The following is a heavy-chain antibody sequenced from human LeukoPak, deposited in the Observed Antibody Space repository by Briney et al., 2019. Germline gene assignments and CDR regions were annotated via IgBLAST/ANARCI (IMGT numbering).Heavy chain of an antibody. V-gene: IGHV3-33*01. D-gene: IGHD5-24*01. CDR1: GFTFSTYG. CDR2: IWYGGSNK. Sequence: GGSLRLSCAASGFTFSTYGMHWVRQAPGKGLEWVAVIWYGGSNKYYADSVKGRFTISRDNSKNTLYLQMNSLRAEDTAVYYCARGDGYNFGLHDYWGQGTLVTVSS. J-gene: IGHJ4*02. CDR3: ARGDGYNFGLHDY.